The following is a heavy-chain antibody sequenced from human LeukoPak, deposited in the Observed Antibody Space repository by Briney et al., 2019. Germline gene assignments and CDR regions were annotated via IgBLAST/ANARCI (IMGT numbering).Heavy chain of an antibody. J-gene: IGHJ4*02. CDR1: AFTFSSYA. V-gene: IGHV3-23*01. D-gene: IGHD4-11*01. Sequence: GGSLRLSCAASAFTFSSYAMSWVRQAPGKGLEWVSAIGGSGGSTYYADSVKGRFTISRDNSKNTLYLQMNSLRAEDTAVYYCAKRGSDYSDYAAKYFDYWGQGTLVTVSS. CDR2: IGGSGGST. CDR3: AKRGSDYSDYAAKYFDY.